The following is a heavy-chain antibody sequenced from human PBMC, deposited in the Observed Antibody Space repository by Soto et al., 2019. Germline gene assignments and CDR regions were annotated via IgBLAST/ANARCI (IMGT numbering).Heavy chain of an antibody. CDR1: GFTFSGYA. V-gene: IGHV3-23*01. Sequence: EVQLLESGGGLVQPGGSLRLSCAASGFTFSGYAMSWVRQAPGKGLEWISTVSDSGGSTFYAASVKGRFTISRDKSRNTLYLQMNSLRAEDTAVYSCAQRQAYYFAYWGQGTLVSVSS. CDR2: VSDSGGST. CDR3: AQRQAYYFAY. J-gene: IGHJ4*02.